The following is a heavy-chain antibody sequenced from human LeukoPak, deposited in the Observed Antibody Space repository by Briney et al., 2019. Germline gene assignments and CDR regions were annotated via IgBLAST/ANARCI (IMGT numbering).Heavy chain of an antibody. V-gene: IGHV4-34*01. Sequence: SETLSLTCAVYGGSFSGYYWSWIRQPPGKGLEWIGEINHSGSTNYNPSLKSRVTISVDTSKNQFSLKLSSVTAADTAVYYCARGKTVVVPENLYGVDVWGKGTTVTVSS. CDR3: ARGKTVVVPENLYGVDV. CDR2: INHSGST. D-gene: IGHD2-2*01. CDR1: GGSFSGYY. J-gene: IGHJ6*04.